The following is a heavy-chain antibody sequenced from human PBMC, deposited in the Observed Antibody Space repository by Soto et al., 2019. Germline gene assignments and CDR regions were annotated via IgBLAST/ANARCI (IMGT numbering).Heavy chain of an antibody. Sequence: QLQLQESGPGLVKPSETLSLTCTVSGGSISSSSYYWGWIRQPPGKGLEWIGSIYYSGSTYFNPSLKRQVTISVDTSKNQFSLKLRSVTAADTAVYYCATPETSRITGTTGGYWGQGTLVTVSS. CDR2: IYYSGST. CDR1: GGSISSSSYY. CDR3: ATPETSRITGTTGGY. D-gene: IGHD1-7*01. V-gene: IGHV4-39*01. J-gene: IGHJ4*02.